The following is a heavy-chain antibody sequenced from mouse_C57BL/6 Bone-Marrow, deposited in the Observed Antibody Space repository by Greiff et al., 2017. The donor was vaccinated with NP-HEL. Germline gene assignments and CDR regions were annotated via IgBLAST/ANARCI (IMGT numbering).Heavy chain of an antibody. CDR1: GYTFTSYW. J-gene: IGHJ2*01. CDR3: ARSYYYGPFDY. D-gene: IGHD1-1*01. Sequence: QVQLQQPGAELVRPGSSVKLSCKASGYTFTSYWMDWVKQRPGQGLEWIGNIYPSDSETHYNQKFKDKATLTVDKSSSTAYMQLSSLTSEDSAVYYCARSYYYGPFDYWGQGTTLTVSS. CDR2: IYPSDSET. V-gene: IGHV1-61*01.